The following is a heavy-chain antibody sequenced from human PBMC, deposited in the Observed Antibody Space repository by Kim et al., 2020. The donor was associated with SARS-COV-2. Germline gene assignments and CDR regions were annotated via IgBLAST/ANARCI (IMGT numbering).Heavy chain of an antibody. CDR2: IHTDGTFT. D-gene: IGHD1-1*01. CDR1: GVTVSTYW. Sequence: GGSLRLSCTTSGVTVSTYWMHWVRQAPGQGLEWVSFIHTDGTFTGYADSVRGRFTISRDNARNTLYLQMNSLRVEDTAVYYCVTFVTETAWCQGTRVTVS. V-gene: IGHV3-74*01. CDR3: VTFVTETA. J-gene: IGHJ3*01.